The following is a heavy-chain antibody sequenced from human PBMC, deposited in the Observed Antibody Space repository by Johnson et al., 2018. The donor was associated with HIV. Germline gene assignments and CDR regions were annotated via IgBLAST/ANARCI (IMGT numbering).Heavy chain of an antibody. D-gene: IGHD6-19*01. CDR2: ISCSGGST. V-gene: IGHV3-23*04. CDR3: ARATQWLGAFDI. CDR1: GFTFSSYA. Sequence: VQLVESGGGLVQPGGSLRLSFAASGFTFSSYAMSWVRQAPGKGLEWVSAISCSGGSTYYADSVKGRVTISSANPKNTLFLQMNSLRAEDTAVYYCARATQWLGAFDIWGQGTMVTVSS. J-gene: IGHJ3*02.